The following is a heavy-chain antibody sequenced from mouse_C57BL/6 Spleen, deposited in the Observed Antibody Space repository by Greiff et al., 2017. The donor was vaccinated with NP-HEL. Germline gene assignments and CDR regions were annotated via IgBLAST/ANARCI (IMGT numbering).Heavy chain of an antibody. Sequence: QVQLQQPGAELVRPGSSVKLSCKASGYTFTSYWMHWVKQRPIQGLEWIGNIDPSDSETHYNQKFKDKATLTVDKSSSTAYMQLSSLTSEYSAVDDCARAGGTTVGDYFDYWGQGTTLTVSS. J-gene: IGHJ2*01. D-gene: IGHD1-1*01. V-gene: IGHV1-52*01. CDR2: IDPSDSET. CDR1: GYTFTSYW. CDR3: ARAGGTTVGDYFDY.